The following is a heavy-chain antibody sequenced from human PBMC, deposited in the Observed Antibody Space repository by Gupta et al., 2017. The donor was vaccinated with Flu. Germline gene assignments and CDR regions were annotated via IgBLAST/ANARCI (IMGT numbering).Heavy chain of an antibody. D-gene: IGHD2-15*01. CDR3: ASHCSGGSCSYYYYGMDV. Sequence: EVQLVESGGGLVKPGGSLRLSCAASGFTFIRYSMNWVRQAPGKGLEWVSSISSSSSYIYYADSVKGRVTISRDNAKNSLYLQMNSLRAEDTAVYYCASHCSGGSCSYYYYGMDVWGQGTTVTVSS. J-gene: IGHJ6*02. V-gene: IGHV3-21*01. CDR1: GFTFIRYS. CDR2: ISSSSSYI.